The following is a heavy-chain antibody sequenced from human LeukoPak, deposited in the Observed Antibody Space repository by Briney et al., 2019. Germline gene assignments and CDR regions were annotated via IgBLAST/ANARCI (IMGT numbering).Heavy chain of an antibody. D-gene: IGHD2-2*01. V-gene: IGHV3-9*01. J-gene: IGHJ5*02. Sequence: GGSLRLSCAASGFTFDDYAMHWVRQAPGKGLEWVSGISWNSGSIGYADSVKGRFTISRDNAKNSLYLQMNSLRAEDTALYYCARGGSQHPWGQGTLVTVSS. CDR1: GFTFDDYA. CDR2: ISWNSGSI. CDR3: ARGGSQHP.